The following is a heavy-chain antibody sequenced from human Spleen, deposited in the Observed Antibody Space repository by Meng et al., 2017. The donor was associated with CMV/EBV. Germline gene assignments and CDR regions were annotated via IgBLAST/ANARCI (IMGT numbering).Heavy chain of an antibody. CDR1: GGSISSGGYY. CDR3: ARDFRGSSYYYYGMDV. J-gene: IGHJ6*02. Sequence: SETLSLTCTVSGGSISSGGYYWSWIRQHPGKGLEWIGYIYYSGSTYYNPSLKSRVTISVDTSKNQFSLKLSSVTAADTAVYYCARDFRGSSYYYYGMDVWGQGTTVTVSS. V-gene: IGHV4-31*03. D-gene: IGHD6-6*01. CDR2: IYYSGST.